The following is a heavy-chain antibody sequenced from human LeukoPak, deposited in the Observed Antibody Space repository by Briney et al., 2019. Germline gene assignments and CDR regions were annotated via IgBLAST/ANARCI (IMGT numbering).Heavy chain of an antibody. CDR3: ARDGPVPAAIGGYY. Sequence: PWGSLRLSCAAPGFTFSSYSMNWVSQAPGKGLEWVSSISSSSGYIYYADSVKGRFTISRDKAKKSLYLQMNSLRAEDTAVYYCARDGPVPAAIGGYYWGQGPLVTVSS. CDR2: ISSSSGYI. D-gene: IGHD2-2*01. V-gene: IGHV3-21*01. CDR1: GFTFSSYS. J-gene: IGHJ4*02.